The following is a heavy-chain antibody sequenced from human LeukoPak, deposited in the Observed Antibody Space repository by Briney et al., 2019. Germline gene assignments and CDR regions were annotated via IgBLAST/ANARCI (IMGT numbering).Heavy chain of an antibody. J-gene: IGHJ5*02. Sequence: SETLSLTCTVSGGSISPYFWRWIRQPAGKGLEWIGRITSAGDTVYNPSLRGRVTMSLDTSKNQFSLILNSVTASDTALYYCAREDLKLPHNWFDPWGQGTMVTVSS. CDR1: GGSISPYF. CDR2: ITSAGDT. V-gene: IGHV4-4*07. CDR3: AREDLKLPHNWFDP.